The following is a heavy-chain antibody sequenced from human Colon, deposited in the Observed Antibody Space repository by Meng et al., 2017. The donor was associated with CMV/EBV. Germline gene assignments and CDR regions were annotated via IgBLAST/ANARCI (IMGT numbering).Heavy chain of an antibody. CDR2: IRFDGSES. J-gene: IGHJ6*02. CDR3: AKDFWSGYYISNYYGMDV. CDR1: GFTLSSYG. V-gene: IGHV3-30*02. D-gene: IGHD3-3*01. Sequence: GESLKISCEVSGFTLSSYGMHWVRQAPGKGLEWVSFIRFDGSESYFLDSVKGRFTISKDDSKNTLFLQMNSLRPEDTAVYYCAKDFWSGYYISNYYGMDVWGQGTTVTVSS.